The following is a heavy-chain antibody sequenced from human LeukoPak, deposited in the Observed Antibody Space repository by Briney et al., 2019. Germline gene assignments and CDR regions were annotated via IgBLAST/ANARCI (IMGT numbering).Heavy chain of an antibody. D-gene: IGHD3-10*01. CDR2: INPNSGGT. V-gene: IGHV1-2*02. CDR1: GYTFTGYY. CDR3: ARDQYYGSGNSFDY. J-gene: IGHJ4*02. Sequence: ASVKVSCKASGYTFTGYYMHWVRQAPGQGLEWMGWINPNSGGTNYAQKFQGRVTMTRDTSISTAYMELSRLRSDDTAVYYCARDQYYGSGNSFDYWGQGTLVTVSS.